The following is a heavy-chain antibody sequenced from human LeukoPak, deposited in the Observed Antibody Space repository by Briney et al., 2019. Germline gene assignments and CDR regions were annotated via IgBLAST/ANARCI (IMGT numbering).Heavy chain of an antibody. CDR3: PRVHDSSGSDY. D-gene: IGHD6-19*01. CDR2: IRAYNGNT. V-gene: IGHV1-18*01. CDR1: GYTFTRYG. Sequence: VAVKVSCKASGYTFTRYGISWVRQPPGQALESMGWIRAYNGNTNYAQKLQGRVTMTTDTSTSTAYMELRSLRSDDTAVYYCPRVHDSSGSDYWGQGTLVTVSS. J-gene: IGHJ4*02.